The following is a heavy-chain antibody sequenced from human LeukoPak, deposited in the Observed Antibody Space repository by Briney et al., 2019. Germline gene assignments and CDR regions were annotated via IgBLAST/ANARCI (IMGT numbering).Heavy chain of an antibody. Sequence: GGSLRLSCAASGFTFSDYYMSWIRQAPGKGLEWVSYISSSGSTIYYADSVKGRFTISRDNSKNTLYLQMNSLRAEDTAVYYCAKEPTEQWLPNFYYYYYGMDVWGQGTTVTVSS. V-gene: IGHV3-11*04. J-gene: IGHJ6*02. CDR1: GFTFSDYY. CDR2: ISSSGSTI. D-gene: IGHD6-19*01. CDR3: AKEPTEQWLPNFYYYYYGMDV.